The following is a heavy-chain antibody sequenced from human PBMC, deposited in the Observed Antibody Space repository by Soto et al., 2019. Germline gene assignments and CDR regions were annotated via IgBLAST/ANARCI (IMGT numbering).Heavy chain of an antibody. V-gene: IGHV1-69*13. J-gene: IGHJ6*02. Sequence: ASVKVSCKASGGTFSSYAISWVRQAPGQGLEWMGGIIPIFGTANYAQKFQGRVTITADESTSTAYMELSSLRSEDTAVYYCARVPPPAASPDYYYYGMDVWGQGTTVTVYS. D-gene: IGHD2-2*01. CDR1: GGTFSSYA. CDR3: ARVPPPAASPDYYYYGMDV. CDR2: IIPIFGTA.